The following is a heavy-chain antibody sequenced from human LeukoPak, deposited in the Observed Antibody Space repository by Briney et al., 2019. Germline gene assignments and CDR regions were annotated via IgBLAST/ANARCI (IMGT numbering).Heavy chain of an antibody. D-gene: IGHD3-3*02. Sequence: GGSLTLSCVPSGFTFSIHWMYWVRHVPGKGMVWVSRIKSDGTIIDYADSVKGRFTISRDDAKNTLYLQMDSQRAEDMAVYYCARGHIFHSAIHDKGGQGTLVTVSP. CDR1: GFTFSIHW. V-gene: IGHV3-74*01. CDR3: ARGHIFHSAIHDK. J-gene: IGHJ4*02. CDR2: IKSDGTII.